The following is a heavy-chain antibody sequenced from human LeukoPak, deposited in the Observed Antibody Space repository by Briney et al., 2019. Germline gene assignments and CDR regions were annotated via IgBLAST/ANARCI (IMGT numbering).Heavy chain of an antibody. CDR1: AFTFSNYG. CDR3: ARLMIGQAGVGATHFDY. D-gene: IGHD1-26*01. J-gene: IGHJ4*02. CDR2: VRPDGTEK. Sequence: GGSLRLSCVAAAFTFSNYGMHWVRQAPGKGLEWLTFVRPDGTEKYYADSVKGRFTISRDNSRNTLYLQVDSLGPEDTAVYYCARLMIGQAGVGATHFDYWGPGTLVSVSS. V-gene: IGHV3-30*02.